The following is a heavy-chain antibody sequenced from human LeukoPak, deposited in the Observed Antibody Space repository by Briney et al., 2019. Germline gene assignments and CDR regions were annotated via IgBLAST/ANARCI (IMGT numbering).Heavy chain of an antibody. CDR3: AKGGDYRF. V-gene: IGHV3-23*01. CDR2: ISGTVNTT. Sequence: PGVSLRLSCAASGFMFGSYAMSWVRQAPEKGLEWVSVISGTVNTTYYTDSVKGRFTVSRDNSENMLYLQMNSLRVEDTAIYYCAKGGDYRFWGQGSRVIVSS. J-gene: IGHJ4*02. D-gene: IGHD4-17*01. CDR1: GFMFGSYA.